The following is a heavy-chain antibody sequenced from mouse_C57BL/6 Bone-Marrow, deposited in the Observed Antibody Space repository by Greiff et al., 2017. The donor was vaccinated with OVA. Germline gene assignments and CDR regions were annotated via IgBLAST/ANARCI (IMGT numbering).Heavy chain of an antibody. J-gene: IGHJ3*01. Sequence: QVQLQQSGPGLVQPSQSLSITCTVSGFSLTSYGVHWVRQSPGKGLEWLGVIWSGGSTDYNAAFISRLSISKDNSKSQVFFKMKSLQADDTAIYYCARKGAYYSNYEGLFAYWGQGTLVTVSA. CDR3: ARKGAYYSNYEGLFAY. D-gene: IGHD2-5*01. CDR1: GFSLTSYG. CDR2: IWSGGST. V-gene: IGHV2-2*01.